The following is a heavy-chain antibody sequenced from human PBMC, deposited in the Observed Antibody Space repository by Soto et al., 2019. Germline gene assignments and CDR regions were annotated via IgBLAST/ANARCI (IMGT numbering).Heavy chain of an antibody. Sequence: ASVKVSCKASGYTFTGYYMHWVRQAPGQGLEWMGWINPNSGGTNYAQKFQGWVTMTRDTSISTAYMELSRLRSDDTAVYYCARAPYSSCNFALDAFDIWGQGTMVTVSS. CDR2: INPNSGGT. J-gene: IGHJ3*02. D-gene: IGHD6-6*01. V-gene: IGHV1-2*04. CDR1: GYTFTGYY. CDR3: ARAPYSSCNFALDAFDI.